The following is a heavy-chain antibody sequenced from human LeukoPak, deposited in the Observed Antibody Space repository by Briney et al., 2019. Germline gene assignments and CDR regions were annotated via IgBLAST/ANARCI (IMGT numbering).Heavy chain of an antibody. V-gene: IGHV4-39*02. CDR3: TRDIGDFVSDF. D-gene: IGHD2-21*02. J-gene: IGHJ4*02. CDR1: GGSIGSGYY. CDR2: IHYGGTT. Sequence: SETLSLTCTVSGGSIGSGYYWAWIRQPPGQGLEWIGSIHYGGTTHYNPSLQSRVTISADTSKNQFALDLRSVTAADTAVYYCTRDIGDFVSDFWGQGTLVTVSS.